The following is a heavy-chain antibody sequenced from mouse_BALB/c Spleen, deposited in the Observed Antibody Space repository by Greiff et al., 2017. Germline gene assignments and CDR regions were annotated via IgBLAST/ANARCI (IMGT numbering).Heavy chain of an antibody. D-gene: IGHD1-1*01. J-gene: IGHJ4*01. Sequence: DVMLVESGGGLVKPGGSLKLSCAASGFTFSSYAMSWVRQSPEKRLEWVAEISSGGSYTYYPDTVTGRFTISRDNAKNTLYLEMSSLRSEDTAMYYHARGYGGAMDYWGQGTSVTVSS. V-gene: IGHV5-9-4*01. CDR2: ISSGGSYT. CDR3: ARGYGGAMDY. CDR1: GFTFSSYA.